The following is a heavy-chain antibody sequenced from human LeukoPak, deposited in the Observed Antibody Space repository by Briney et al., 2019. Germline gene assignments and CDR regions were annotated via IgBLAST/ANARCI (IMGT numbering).Heavy chain of an antibody. V-gene: IGHV4-39*07. Sequence: SETLSLTCTVSGGSISSSSYYWGWIRQPPGKGLKWIGSIYYSGSTYYNPSLKSRVTISVDTSKNQFSLKLSSVTAADTAVYYCARADSSGYYFDYWGQGTLVTVSS. CDR1: GGSISSSSYY. CDR3: ARADSSGYYFDY. CDR2: IYYSGST. J-gene: IGHJ4*02. D-gene: IGHD3-22*01.